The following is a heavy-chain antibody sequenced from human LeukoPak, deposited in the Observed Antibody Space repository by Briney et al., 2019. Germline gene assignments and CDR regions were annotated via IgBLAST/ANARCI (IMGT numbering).Heavy chain of an antibody. D-gene: IGHD3-10*01. Sequence: GGSLRLSCAASGFTFSGSAMHWVRQTSGKGLEWVGRIRSKANSYATAYAASLKGRFTISRDDSKNTAYLEMNSLESEDTAVYYCARHVASGGSGSWPYDAFGIWGQGTMVTVSS. J-gene: IGHJ3*02. V-gene: IGHV3-73*01. CDR3: ARHVASGGSGSWPYDAFGI. CDR1: GFTFSGSA. CDR2: IRSKANSYAT.